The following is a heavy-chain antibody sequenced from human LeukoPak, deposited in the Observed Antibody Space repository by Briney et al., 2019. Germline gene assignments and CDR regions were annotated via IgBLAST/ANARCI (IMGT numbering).Heavy chain of an antibody. D-gene: IGHD3-10*01. CDR1: GFTFTSSA. CDR3: AAEPRGSGTRWFDP. CDR2: IVVGSGNT. Sequence: GTSVKFSCTASGFTFTSSAVQWVRQARGQRLEWIGWIVVGSGNTNYAQKFQERVTITRDMSTSTAYMELSSLRSEDTAVYYCAAEPRGSGTRWFDPWGQGTLVTVSS. V-gene: IGHV1-58*01. J-gene: IGHJ5*02.